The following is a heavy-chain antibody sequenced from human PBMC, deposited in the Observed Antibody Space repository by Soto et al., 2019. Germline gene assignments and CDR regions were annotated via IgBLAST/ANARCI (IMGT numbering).Heavy chain of an antibody. J-gene: IGHJ4*02. CDR1: GFAFGSYG. V-gene: IGHV3-30*18. CDR2: ISYDGSNK. Sequence: QVQLVESGGGVVQPGRSLRLSCAASGFAFGSYGMHWVRQAPGKGLEWVAVISYDGSNKYYADSVKGRFTISRDNSKNTLYLQMNSLRAEYTAVYYCAKYRSSGWYWFDYWGQGTLVTVSS. CDR3: AKYRSSGWYWFDY. D-gene: IGHD6-19*01.